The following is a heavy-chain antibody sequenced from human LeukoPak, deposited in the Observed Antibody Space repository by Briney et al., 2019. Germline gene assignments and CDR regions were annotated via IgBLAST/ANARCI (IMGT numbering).Heavy chain of an antibody. CDR3: ARNAGKYYRYFQH. V-gene: IGHV4-61*05. D-gene: IGHD2/OR15-2a*01. Sequence: SETLSLTCTVSGGSISSSSYYWGWIRQPPGKGLEWIGYISYSGSTIYSPSLKSRVTMSIDTSKNQFSLKLTSVTAAGTAMYYCARNAGKYYRYFQHWGQGTVVSVSS. CDR1: GGSISSSSYY. CDR2: ISYSGST. J-gene: IGHJ1*01.